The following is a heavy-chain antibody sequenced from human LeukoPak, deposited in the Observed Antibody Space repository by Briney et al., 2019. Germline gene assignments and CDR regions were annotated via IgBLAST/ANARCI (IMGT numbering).Heavy chain of an antibody. Sequence: PGRSLRLSCAASGFTFSSYGMHWVRQAPGKGLEWVAVISYDGSNKYYADSVKGRFTISRDNSKNTLYLQMNSLRAEDTAVYYCANGGGYWGQGTLVTVSS. D-gene: IGHD3-10*01. CDR2: ISYDGSNK. V-gene: IGHV3-30*18. CDR3: ANGGGY. CDR1: GFTFSSYG. J-gene: IGHJ4*02.